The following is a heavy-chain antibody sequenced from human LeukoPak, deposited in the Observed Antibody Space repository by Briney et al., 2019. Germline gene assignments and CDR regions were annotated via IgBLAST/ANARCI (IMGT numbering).Heavy chain of an antibody. CDR2: IYPGDSDT. Sequence: GESLKISCKGSGYTFTNYWIGWVRQMPGKGLEWMGIIYPGDSDTNYSPSFQGQVTISADKTISTAYLQWSSLKASDTAMYYCARLMTTVLTPFDYWGQGTLVTVSS. V-gene: IGHV5-51*01. D-gene: IGHD4-23*01. CDR1: GYTFTNYW. J-gene: IGHJ4*02. CDR3: ARLMTTVLTPFDY.